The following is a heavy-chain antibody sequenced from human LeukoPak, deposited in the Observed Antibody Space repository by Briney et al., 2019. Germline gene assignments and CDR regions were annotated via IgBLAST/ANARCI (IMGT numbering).Heavy chain of an antibody. CDR1: GGTFSSYA. CDR3: ARGPRNVDYYDSSGLWD. V-gene: IGHV1-69*05. CDR2: IIPIFGTA. J-gene: IGHJ4*02. D-gene: IGHD3-22*01. Sequence: SVKVSCTASGGTFSSYAISWVRQAPGQGLEWMGGIIPIFGTANYAQKFQGRVTITTDESTSTAYMELSSLRSEDTAVYYCARGPRNVDYYDSSGLWDWGQGTLVTVSS.